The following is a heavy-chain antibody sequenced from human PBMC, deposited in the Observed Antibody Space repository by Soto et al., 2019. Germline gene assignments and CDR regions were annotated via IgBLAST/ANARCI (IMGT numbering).Heavy chain of an antibody. J-gene: IGHJ6*03. V-gene: IGHV1-46*03. Sequence: ASVKVSCKASGYTFTSHYMHRVRQAPGQGLEKMGIINPSGGSTSYAQKFQGRVTMTRDTSTSTVYIELSSLRSEDTAVYYCARGRRGDIVVVLAATPSYMDVCGKGTTVPVSS. CDR2: INPSGGST. D-gene: IGHD2-15*01. CDR3: ARGRRGDIVVVLAATPSYMDV. CDR1: GYTFTSHY.